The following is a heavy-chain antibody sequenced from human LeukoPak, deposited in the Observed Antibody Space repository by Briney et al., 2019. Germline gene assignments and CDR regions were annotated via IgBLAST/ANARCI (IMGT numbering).Heavy chain of an antibody. CDR2: IYYSGST. Sequence: SESLSLTCTVPGGSISSSSYYSGWIRQPPGKGLEWIGRIYYSGSTYYNPSLNTRVTISVDTSKYKFSLTVSSVTAGVWAVVYCASDVGANTSLLFWGQETLVTVSS. D-gene: IGHD1-26*01. J-gene: IGHJ4*02. V-gene: IGHV4-39*07. CDR3: ASDVGANTSLLF. CDR1: GGSISSSSYY.